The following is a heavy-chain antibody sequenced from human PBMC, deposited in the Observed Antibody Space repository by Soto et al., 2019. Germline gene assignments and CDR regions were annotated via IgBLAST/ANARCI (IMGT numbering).Heavy chain of an antibody. D-gene: IGHD6-13*01. Sequence: GASVKASCKVSGYTLTELSMHWVRQAPGKGLEWMGGFDPEDGETIYAQKFQGRVTMTEDTSTDTAYMELSSLRSEDTAVYYCATDRQAAADDIDAFDIWGQGTMVTVSS. CDR3: ATDRQAAADDIDAFDI. V-gene: IGHV1-24*01. CDR1: GYTLTELS. CDR2: FDPEDGET. J-gene: IGHJ3*02.